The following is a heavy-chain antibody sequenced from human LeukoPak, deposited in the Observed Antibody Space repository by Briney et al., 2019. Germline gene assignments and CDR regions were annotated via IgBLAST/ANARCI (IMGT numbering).Heavy chain of an antibody. CDR3: ARAPKIGSSWYDY. CDR1: GGTFSSYA. J-gene: IGHJ4*02. CDR2: IIPILGIA. V-gene: IGHV1-69*04. D-gene: IGHD6-13*01. Sequence: SVKVSCKASGGTFSSYAISWVRQAPGQGLEWMGRIIPILGIANYAQKFQGRVTITADKSTSTAYMELSSLRSEDTAVYYCARAPKIGSSWYDYWGQGTLVTVS.